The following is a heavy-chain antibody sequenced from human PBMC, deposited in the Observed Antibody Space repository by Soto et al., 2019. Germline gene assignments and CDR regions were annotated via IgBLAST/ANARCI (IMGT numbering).Heavy chain of an antibody. Sequence: QLQLQESGSGLVKPSQTLSLTCAVSGGSISSGGYSWSWIRQPPGKGLEWIGYIYHSGSTYYNPSLMIRVTISVDWSNNQFSLKLSSVTAADTAVYYCARYSSGYSYAFDIWGQGTMFTVAS. D-gene: IGHD3-22*01. CDR2: IYHSGST. V-gene: IGHV4-30-2*01. CDR3: ARYSSGYSYAFDI. J-gene: IGHJ3*02. CDR1: GGSISSGGYS.